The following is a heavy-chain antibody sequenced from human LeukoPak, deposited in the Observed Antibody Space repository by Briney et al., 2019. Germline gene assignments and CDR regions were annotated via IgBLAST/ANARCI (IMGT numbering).Heavy chain of an antibody. Sequence: GGSLRLSCVPSGFSFSNYAMSWVRQAPGKGLEWVSSISGSGGSTHYAGSVKGRFTISRDKTKNTLYLQMNSLRAEDTAVYYCAKSSHYDASGYYREYYFDYWGQGTLVTVSS. CDR3: AKSSHYDASGYYREYYFDY. V-gene: IGHV3-23*01. J-gene: IGHJ4*02. CDR1: GFSFSNYA. D-gene: IGHD3-22*01. CDR2: ISGSGGST.